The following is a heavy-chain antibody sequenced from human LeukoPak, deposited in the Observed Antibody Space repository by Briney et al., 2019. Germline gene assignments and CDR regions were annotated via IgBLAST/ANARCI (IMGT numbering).Heavy chain of an antibody. J-gene: IGHJ5*02. CDR3: ARDHRWVLWFGERNDNWFDP. D-gene: IGHD3-10*01. V-gene: IGHV4-39*07. CDR2: IYYSGST. CDR1: GGSISSSSYY. Sequence: PSETLSLTCTVSGGSISSSSYYWGWIRQPPGKGLEWIGSIYYSGSTYYNPSLKSRVTISVDTSKNQFSLKLSSVTAADTAVYYCARDHRWVLWFGERNDNWFDPWGQGTLVTVSS.